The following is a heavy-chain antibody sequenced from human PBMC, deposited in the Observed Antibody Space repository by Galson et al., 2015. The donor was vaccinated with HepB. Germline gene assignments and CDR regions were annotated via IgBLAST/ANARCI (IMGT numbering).Heavy chain of an antibody. CDR3: AREYYDFWSGFNYYYYYMDV. D-gene: IGHD3-3*01. CDR2: ISAYNGNT. J-gene: IGHJ6*03. V-gene: IGHV1-18*01. CDR1: GYTFTSYG. Sequence: SVKVSCKASGYTFTSYGISWVRQAPGQGLEWMGWISAYNGNTNYAQKLQGRVTMTTDTSTSTAYMELRSLRSDDTAVYYCAREYYDFWSGFNYYYYYMDVWGKGTTVTVSS.